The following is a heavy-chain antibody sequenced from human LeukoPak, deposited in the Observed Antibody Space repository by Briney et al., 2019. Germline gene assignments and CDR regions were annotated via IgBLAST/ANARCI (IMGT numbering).Heavy chain of an antibody. Sequence: SVKVSCKASGGTFSSYAISWVRQAPGQGLEWMGGIIPIFGTANYAQKFQGRVTITSDESTSTAYMELSSLRSEDTAVYYCASTITIFGVVINFSRYYGMDVWGQGTTVTVSS. V-gene: IGHV1-69*01. CDR1: GGTFSSYA. CDR3: ASTITIFGVVINFSRYYGMDV. CDR2: IIPIFGTA. D-gene: IGHD3-3*01. J-gene: IGHJ6*02.